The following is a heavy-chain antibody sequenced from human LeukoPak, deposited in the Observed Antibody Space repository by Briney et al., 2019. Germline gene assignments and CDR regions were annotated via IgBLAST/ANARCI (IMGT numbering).Heavy chain of an antibody. J-gene: IGHJ4*02. Sequence: GGTLRLSCATSGFTFSNHEMNWVRAAPGKGREWVSYTSRGGSDISYADSVKGRFTISTDNANSSLYLQMNSLRAEDTAVYFCVRARLIRLENFFDYWGQGTLVTVSS. CDR1: GFTFSNHE. CDR3: VRARLIRLENFFDY. CDR2: TSRGGSDI. V-gene: IGHV3-48*03. D-gene: IGHD2-21*02.